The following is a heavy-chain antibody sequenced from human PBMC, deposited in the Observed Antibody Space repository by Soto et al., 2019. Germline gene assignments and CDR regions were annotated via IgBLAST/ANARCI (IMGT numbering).Heavy chain of an antibody. CDR1: GFTFRSYA. J-gene: IGHJ4*02. V-gene: IGHV3-23*01. CDR3: AKGSGSFDY. CDR2: ISGSGGST. Sequence: GGSLRLSCAASGFTFRSYAVNWVRQAPGKGLEWVSAISGSGGSTYYADSVKGRFTTSRDNSKDTLFLQMNSLRAEDTAVYYCAKGSGSFDYWGQGILVTVSS. D-gene: IGHD1-26*01.